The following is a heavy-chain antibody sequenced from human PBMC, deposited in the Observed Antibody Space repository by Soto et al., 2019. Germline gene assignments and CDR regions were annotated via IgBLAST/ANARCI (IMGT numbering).Heavy chain of an antibody. CDR2: IWYDGSNK. Sequence: GGSLRLSCAASGFTFSSYGMHWVRQAPGKGLEWVAVIWYDGSNKYYADSVKGRFTISRDNSKNTLYLQMNSLRAEDTAVYYCARGQVLEWSMEGYFDYWGQGTLVTVSS. V-gene: IGHV3-33*01. J-gene: IGHJ4*02. D-gene: IGHD3-3*01. CDR1: GFTFSSYG. CDR3: ARGQVLEWSMEGYFDY.